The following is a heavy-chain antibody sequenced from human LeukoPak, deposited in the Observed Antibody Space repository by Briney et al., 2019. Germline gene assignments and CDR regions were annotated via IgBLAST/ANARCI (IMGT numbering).Heavy chain of an antibody. CDR2: ISYSGGT. D-gene: IGHD6-19*01. Sequence: SETLSLTCTVSGGSVSTGTYYWSWIRQPPGKGLEWIGYISYSGGTNYNPSLKSRVTISLDTSKNQFSLRLSSVTAADTAVYYCARALAVAGGDPFDIWGQGTMVTVSS. J-gene: IGHJ3*02. CDR1: GGSVSTGTYY. V-gene: IGHV4-61*01. CDR3: ARALAVAGGDPFDI.